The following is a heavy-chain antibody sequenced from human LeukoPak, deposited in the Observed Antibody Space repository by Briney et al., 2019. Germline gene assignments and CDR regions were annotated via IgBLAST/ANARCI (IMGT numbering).Heavy chain of an antibody. V-gene: IGHV7-4-1*02. CDR3: ARLVAVAGTVEVDY. CDR2: INTNTGNP. Sequence: ASVKVSCKASGYTFTSYAMNWVRQAPGQGLEWMGWINTNTGNPTYAQGFTGRFVFSLDTSVSTAYLQISSLKAEDTAVYYCARLVAVAGTVEVDYWGQGTLVTASS. D-gene: IGHD6-19*01. CDR1: GYTFTSYA. J-gene: IGHJ4*02.